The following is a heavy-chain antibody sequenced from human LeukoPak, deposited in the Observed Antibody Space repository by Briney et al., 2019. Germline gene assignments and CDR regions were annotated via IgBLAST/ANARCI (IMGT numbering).Heavy chain of an antibody. V-gene: IGHV1-2*02. CDR1: GYTFTGYY. CDR3: ARDFETVAGTSYFQH. Sequence: AASVKVSCKASGYTFTGYYMHWVRQAPGQGLEWMGWINPNSGGTNYAQKFQGRVTMTRDTSISTAYMELSRLRSDDTAVYYCARDFETVAGTSYFQHWGQGTLVTVSS. D-gene: IGHD6-19*01. J-gene: IGHJ1*01. CDR2: INPNSGGT.